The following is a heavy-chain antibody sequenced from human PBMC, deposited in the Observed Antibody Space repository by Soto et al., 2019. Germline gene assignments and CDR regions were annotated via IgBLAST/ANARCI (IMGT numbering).Heavy chain of an antibody. V-gene: IGHV4-30-4*01. CDR2: IYYSGST. D-gene: IGHD2-2*01. CDR3: ARDIVVVPAAFGKTGYYYYGMDV. Sequence: QVQLQESGPGLVKPSQTLSLTCTVSGGSISSGDYYWSWIRQPPGKGLEWIGYIYYSGSTYYNPSLKSRVTISVDTSKNQFSLKLSSVTAADTAVYYCARDIVVVPAAFGKTGYYYYGMDVWGQGTTVTVSS. J-gene: IGHJ6*02. CDR1: GGSISSGDYY.